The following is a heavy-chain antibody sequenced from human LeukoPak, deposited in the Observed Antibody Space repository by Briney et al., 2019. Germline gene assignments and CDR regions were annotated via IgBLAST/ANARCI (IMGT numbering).Heavy chain of an antibody. CDR3: AGEAGVRGLPDY. D-gene: IGHD3-10*01. V-gene: IGHV4-4*07. CDR1: GASLSDYY. Sequence: PSETLSLTCAVSGASLSDYYWSWIREPAGKGLGWIGRVSTSGSTYYNPSVESRLTVSVQTSRYQFSLKLTSVTAADTAVYYCAGEAGVRGLPDYWGQGTLVTVSS. J-gene: IGHJ4*02. CDR2: VSTSGST.